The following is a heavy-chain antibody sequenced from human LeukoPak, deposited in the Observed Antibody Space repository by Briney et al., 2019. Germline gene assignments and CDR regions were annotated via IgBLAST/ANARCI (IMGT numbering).Heavy chain of an antibody. V-gene: IGHV4-59*01. CDR3: ARDYCSSTSCYVHH. J-gene: IGHJ1*01. D-gene: IGHD2-2*01. CDR1: GGSISSYY. Sequence: SETLSLTCTVSGGSISSYYWSWIRQPPGKGLEWIGYIYYSGSTNYNPSLKSRVTISLGTSKNQFSLKLSSVTAADTAVYYCARDYCSSTSCYVHHWGQGTLVTVSS. CDR2: IYYSGST.